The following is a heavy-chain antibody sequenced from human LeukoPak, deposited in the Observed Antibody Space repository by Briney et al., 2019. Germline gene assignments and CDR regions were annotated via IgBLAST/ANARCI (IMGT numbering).Heavy chain of an antibody. V-gene: IGHV4-39*01. Sequence: PSETLSLTCTVSGVSISSRSYFWGWIRQPPGKGLEWIGTIYYSGSTYYTPSLKSRVTISVDTSQKHFSLKLSSVTAADTAVYYCASGPFDFSSSYFGYWGQGTLVTVSS. D-gene: IGHD3-3*01. CDR1: GVSISSRSYF. CDR2: IYYSGST. J-gene: IGHJ4*02. CDR3: ASGPFDFSSSYFGY.